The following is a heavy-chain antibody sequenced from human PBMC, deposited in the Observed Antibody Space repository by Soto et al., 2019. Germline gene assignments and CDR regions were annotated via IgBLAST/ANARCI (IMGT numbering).Heavy chain of an antibody. CDR1: VCTLSAYK. V-gene: IGHV1-2*02. CDR2: INLNRHXT. Sequence: GASVKVSCNASVCTLSAYKLYWIRQAPGQGIDWVRWINLNRHXTDMAPKFWGRVSLPRYTSISTAYMVLNRLTSDDTAVYYCASLYLTGLRIAARVWHYGMEVGRHGTTVTVSS. CDR3: ASLYLTGLRIAARVWHYGMEV. J-gene: IGHJ6*02. D-gene: IGHD6-6*01.